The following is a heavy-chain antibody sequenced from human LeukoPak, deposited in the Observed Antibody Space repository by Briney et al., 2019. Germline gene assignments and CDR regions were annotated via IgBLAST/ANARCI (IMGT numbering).Heavy chain of an antibody. CDR1: GGSISSYY. Sequence: SETLSLTCTVSGGSISSYYWSWIRQPPGKGLEWIGYIYYSGSTNYNPSLKSRVTISVDTSKNQFSLKLSSVTAADTAVYYCATTRREDGSGSFDYWDQGTLVTVSS. CDR2: IYYSGST. J-gene: IGHJ4*02. D-gene: IGHD3-10*01. CDR3: ATTRREDGSGSFDY. V-gene: IGHV4-59*08.